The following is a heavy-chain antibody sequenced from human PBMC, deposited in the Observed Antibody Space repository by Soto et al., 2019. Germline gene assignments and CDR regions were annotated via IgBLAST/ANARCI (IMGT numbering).Heavy chain of an antibody. V-gene: IGHV4-38-2*01. D-gene: IGHD4-17*01. CDR1: GYSISSGYY. CDR3: ARGAATVTPGWFDP. CDR2: IYHSGST. Sequence: ASETLSLTCAVSGYSISSGYYWGWILQTPGKGLEWIASIYHSGSTYYNPPLKSRVTISVDTSKNQFSLKLTSVTAADTAVYYCARGAATVTPGWFDPWGQGIMVTVSS. J-gene: IGHJ5*02.